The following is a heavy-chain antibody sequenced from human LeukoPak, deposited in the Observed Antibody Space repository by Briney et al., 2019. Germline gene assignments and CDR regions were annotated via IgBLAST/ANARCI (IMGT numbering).Heavy chain of an antibody. CDR1: GGTFSSYA. Sequence: AASVKVSCKASGGTFSSYAISWVRQAPGQGLEWMGGIIPIFGTANHAQKFQGRVTITTDESTSTAYMEPSSLRSEDTAVYYCASNVAVAGTTGYYYYYMDVWGKGTTVTVSS. CDR3: ASNVAVAGTTGYYYYYMDV. V-gene: IGHV1-69*05. D-gene: IGHD6-19*01. CDR2: IIPIFGTA. J-gene: IGHJ6*03.